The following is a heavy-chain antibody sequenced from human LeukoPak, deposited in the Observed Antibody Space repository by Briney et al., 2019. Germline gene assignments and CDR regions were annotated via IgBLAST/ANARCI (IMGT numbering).Heavy chain of an antibody. CDR3: ASRLPYVRGSYRFAAFDI. D-gene: IGHD3-16*02. V-gene: IGHV4-30-2*01. CDR1: GVSISSGGYS. Sequence: PSETLSLTCAVSGVSISSGGYSWSWLRQPPGKGLEWIGYIYHSGSTYYSPSLKSRVTISVDRSKNQFSLKLSSVTAADTAVYYCASRLPYVRGSYRFAAFDIWGQGTMVTVSS. J-gene: IGHJ3*02. CDR2: IYHSGST.